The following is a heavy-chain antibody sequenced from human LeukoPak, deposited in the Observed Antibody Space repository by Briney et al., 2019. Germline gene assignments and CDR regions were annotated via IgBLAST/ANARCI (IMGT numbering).Heavy chain of an antibody. J-gene: IGHJ4*02. Sequence: SETLSLTCTISGDSTNTYFWSWIRQPPGKRLEWIGYFSYTGHTNYNPSLKSRVIISVNTSKNQFSLKLNSVTAADAAVYYCARGPLDSGYTYFDSWGQGTLVSVAS. CDR3: ARGPLDSGYTYFDS. CDR1: GDSTNTYF. D-gene: IGHD5-12*01. CDR2: FSYTGHT. V-gene: IGHV4-59*01.